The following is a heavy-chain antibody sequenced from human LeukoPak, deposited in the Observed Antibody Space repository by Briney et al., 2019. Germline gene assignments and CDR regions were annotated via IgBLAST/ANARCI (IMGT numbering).Heavy chain of an antibody. D-gene: IGHD2/OR15-2a*01. V-gene: IGHV3-23*01. CDR3: AKDHGFYMSGLHPLYDY. J-gene: IGHJ4*02. CDR1: VFTFSRYV. CDR2: ISDSGSGA. Sequence: GGSLRLSCADSVFTFSRYVVCSVRQAPGKGLEWVSSISDSGSGAYYADSVKGRFTISRDNSKNMVYLQMNSLRAEDTALYYCAKDHGFYMSGLHPLYDYWGQGTLVTVSS.